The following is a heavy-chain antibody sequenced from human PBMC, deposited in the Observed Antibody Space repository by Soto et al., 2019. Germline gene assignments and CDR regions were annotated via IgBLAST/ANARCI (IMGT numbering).Heavy chain of an antibody. V-gene: IGHV1-2*04. J-gene: IGHJ4*02. D-gene: IGHD4-17*01. CDR2: INPNSGGT. CDR1: GYTFTGYY. Sequence: ASVKVSCKASGYTFTGYYMHWVRQAPGQGLEWMGWINPNSGGTNYAQKFQGWVTMTRDTSISTAYMELSRLRSDDTAVYYCARDNSGETNDLDYWGQGTLVTVSS. CDR3: ARDNSGETNDLDY.